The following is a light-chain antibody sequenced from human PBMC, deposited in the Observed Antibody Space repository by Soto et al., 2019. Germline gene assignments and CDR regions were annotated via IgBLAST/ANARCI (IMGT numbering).Light chain of an antibody. CDR3: SAYTHSNTVI. CDR2: EVI. Sequence: QSALTQPDSVSGSPGQSITISCTGTSSDVAAYNFVSWYQQHPGEVPKLMIYEVIKRPSGISDRFSGSKSGNTASLTISGLQAEDEADYYCSAYTHSNTVIFGGGTKVTVL. CDR1: SSDVAAYNF. V-gene: IGLV2-14*03. J-gene: IGLJ2*01.